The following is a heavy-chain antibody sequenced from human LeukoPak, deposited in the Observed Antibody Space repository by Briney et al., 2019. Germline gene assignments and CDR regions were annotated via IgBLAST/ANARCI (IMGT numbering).Heavy chain of an antibody. CDR3: ARELRRYCSSTSCSDAFDI. V-gene: IGHV1-18*01. D-gene: IGHD2-2*01. J-gene: IGHJ3*02. CDR1: GYTFTSYG. Sequence: AASVKVSCKASGYTFTSYGISWVRQAPGQGLEWMGWISAYNGNTNYAQKLQGRVTMTTDTSTSTAYMELRSLRSDDTAVYYCARELRRYCSSTSCSDAFDIWGQGTMVTVSS. CDR2: ISAYNGNT.